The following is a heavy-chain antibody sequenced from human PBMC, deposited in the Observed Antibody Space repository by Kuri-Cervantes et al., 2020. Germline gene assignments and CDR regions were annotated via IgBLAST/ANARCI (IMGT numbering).Heavy chain of an antibody. CDR1: GDSISSIPYY. V-gene: IGHV4-39*07. CDR2: IYYTRST. CDR3: ARSGSRVTATHSLGY. D-gene: IGHD2-21*02. J-gene: IGHJ4*02. Sequence: SETLSLTCTVSGDSISSIPYYWAWIRQPPGRGLEWIGSIYYTRSTFDNPSLKSRVSMSVDTSKNQFSLRLTSVTAADTAVYYCARSGSRVTATHSLGYWGQGTLVTVSS.